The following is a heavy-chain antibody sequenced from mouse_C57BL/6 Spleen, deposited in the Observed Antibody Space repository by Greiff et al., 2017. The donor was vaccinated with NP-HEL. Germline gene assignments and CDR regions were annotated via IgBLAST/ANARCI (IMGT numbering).Heavy chain of an antibody. CDR1: GYTFTDYE. J-gene: IGHJ4*01. CDR2: IDPETGGT. CDR3: TRKTAQATYAMDY. D-gene: IGHD3-2*02. V-gene: IGHV1-15*01. Sequence: VRLQQSGAELVRPGASVTLSCKASGYTFTDYEMHWVKQTPVHGLEWIGAIDPETGGTAYNQKFKGKAILTADKSSSTAYMELRSLTSEDSAVYYCTRKTAQATYAMDYWGQGTSVTVSS.